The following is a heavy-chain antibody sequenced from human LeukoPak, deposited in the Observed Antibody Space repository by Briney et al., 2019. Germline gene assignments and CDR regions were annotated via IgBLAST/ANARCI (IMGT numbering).Heavy chain of an antibody. V-gene: IGHV3-30*03. Sequence: QSGTSLRLSCAASGFTFTNYGMHWVRQAPGKGLEWVALITYDGYYKYYSDSVKGRFTISSDTSKNTLYLQMNSLRAEDTALYYCARVGYCSSASCPKNYGMDVWGQGTTVTVSS. CDR1: GFTFTNYG. J-gene: IGHJ6*02. CDR3: ARVGYCSSASCPKNYGMDV. D-gene: IGHD2-2*01. CDR2: ITYDGYYK.